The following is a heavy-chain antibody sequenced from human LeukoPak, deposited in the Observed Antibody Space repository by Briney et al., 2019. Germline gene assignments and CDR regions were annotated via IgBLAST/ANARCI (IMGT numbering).Heavy chain of an antibody. CDR3: AREAVRGAYCGGDCYNAFDI. V-gene: IGHV4-39*02. J-gene: IGHJ3*02. CDR2: IYYSGST. D-gene: IGHD2-21*02. Sequence: SETLSLTCTVSGGSISSSSYYWGWIRQPPGKGLEWIGSIYYSGSTYYNPSLKSRVTISVDTSKNQFSLKLSSVTAADTAVYYCAREAVRGAYCGGDCYNAFDIWGQGTMVTVSS. CDR1: GGSISSSSYY.